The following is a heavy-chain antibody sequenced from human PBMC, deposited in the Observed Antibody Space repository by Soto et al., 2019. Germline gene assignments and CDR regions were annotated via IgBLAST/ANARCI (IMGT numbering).Heavy chain of an antibody. CDR1: GFTCSSYD. D-gene: IGHD2-8*02. V-gene: IGHV3-23*01. CDR2: ILVDGRT. CDR3: AKATATGGGAFDI. Sequence: GGSLRLSCAASGFTCSSYDMSWVRQAPGKGLEWVSTILVDGRTFYVDSVKGRFTISRDNSKNTVYLQMNSLTARDTALYYCAKATATGGGAFDICGQGTMVTVSS. J-gene: IGHJ3*02.